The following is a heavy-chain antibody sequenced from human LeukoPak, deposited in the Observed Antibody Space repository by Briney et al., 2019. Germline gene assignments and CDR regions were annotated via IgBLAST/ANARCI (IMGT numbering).Heavy chain of an antibody. CDR2: IKEDGSEK. V-gene: IGHV3-7*01. CDR1: GFTFNTYW. Sequence: PGVSLRLSCAVSGFTFNTYWMSWVRQAPGKGLEWVANIKEDGSEKHYGDSVRGRFTISRDNAKNSLYLQMNSLRAEDTAVYYCARESLPIVVVPAAIGYWGQGTLVTVSS. J-gene: IGHJ4*02. CDR3: ARESLPIVVVPAAIGY. D-gene: IGHD2-2*01.